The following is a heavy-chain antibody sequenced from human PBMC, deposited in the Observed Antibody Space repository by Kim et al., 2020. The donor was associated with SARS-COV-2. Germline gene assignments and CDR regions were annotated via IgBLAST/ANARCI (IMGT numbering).Heavy chain of an antibody. V-gene: IGHV4-34*01. CDR3: ARVGYCSGGSCSDY. Sequence: SETLSLTCAVYGGSFSGYYWSWIRQPPGKGLEWIGEINHSGSTNYNPSLKSRVTISVDTSKNQFSLKLSSVTAADTAVYYCARVGYCSGGSCSDYWGQGTLVTVSS. CDR1: GGSFSGYY. CDR2: INHSGST. D-gene: IGHD2-15*01. J-gene: IGHJ4*02.